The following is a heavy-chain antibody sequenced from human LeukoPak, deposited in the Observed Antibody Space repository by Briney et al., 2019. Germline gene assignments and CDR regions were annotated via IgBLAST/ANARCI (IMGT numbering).Heavy chain of an antibody. Sequence: ASVKVSCKASGYTFTSYGISWVRQAPGQGLEWMGWISAYNGNTNYAQKLQGRVTMTTDTSTSTAYMELGSLRSDDTAVYYCARGYLSDIVVVPAAFDYWGQGTLVTVSS. J-gene: IGHJ4*02. CDR2: ISAYNGNT. V-gene: IGHV1-18*01. CDR3: ARGYLSDIVVVPAAFDY. CDR1: GYTFTSYG. D-gene: IGHD2-2*01.